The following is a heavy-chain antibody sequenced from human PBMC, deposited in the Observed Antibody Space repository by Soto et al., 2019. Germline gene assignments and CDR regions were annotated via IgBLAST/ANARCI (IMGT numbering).Heavy chain of an antibody. Sequence: EVQLVESGGGLVQPGGSLRLSCAASGFSFSSYAMTWVRQAPGKGLEWVSAISNSGGRTYYADSVKGRFTISRDDSRNTLYLQMNSLRADDTAVYDCAKDHHWGYCTTTICYAALDYWGHGTLVTVSS. CDR2: ISNSGGRT. J-gene: IGHJ4*01. D-gene: IGHD2-2*01. CDR3: AKDHHWGYCTTTICYAALDY. V-gene: IGHV3-23*04. CDR1: GFSFSSYA.